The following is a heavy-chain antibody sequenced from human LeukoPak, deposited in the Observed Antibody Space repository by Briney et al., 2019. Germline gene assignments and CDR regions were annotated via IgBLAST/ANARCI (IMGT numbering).Heavy chain of an antibody. V-gene: IGHV4-61*05. Sequence: PSETLSLTCTVSGGSISSSSYYWTWIRQPPGKGLEWLGYIYSTGSISYNPSLESRVTISIDTSKNTFSLKLTSVTAADTAVYFCARWNLDLAYDTWGQGTMVTVSS. J-gene: IGHJ3*02. D-gene: IGHD1-1*01. CDR3: ARWNLDLAYDT. CDR1: GGSISSSSYY. CDR2: IYSTGSI.